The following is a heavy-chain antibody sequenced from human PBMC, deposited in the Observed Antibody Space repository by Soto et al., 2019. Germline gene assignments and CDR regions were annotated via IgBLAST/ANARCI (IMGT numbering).Heavy chain of an antibody. V-gene: IGHV1-8*01. CDR2: MNPNSGNT. CDR1: GYTFTSYD. CDR3: ARGRYCTNGVCHYYYYYGMDV. Sequence: GASVKVSCKASGYTFTSYDINWVRQATGQGLEWMGWMNPNSGNTGYAQKFQGRVTMTRNTSISTAHMELSSLRSEDTAVYYCARGRYCTNGVCHYYYYYGMDVWGQGTTVTVSS. D-gene: IGHD2-8*01. J-gene: IGHJ6*02.